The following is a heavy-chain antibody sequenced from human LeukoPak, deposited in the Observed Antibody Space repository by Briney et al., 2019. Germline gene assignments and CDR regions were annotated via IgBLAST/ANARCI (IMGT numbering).Heavy chain of an antibody. Sequence: GGSLRLSCAASGFSFNNYAMSWVRQAPGKGLEWVSAISTTGGSTYYADSVKGRFTVSRGNSKNTLSLQMDSLRVEDTALYYCAKDWTTVVTPKGYYFDSWGQGTLVTVSS. J-gene: IGHJ4*02. CDR2: ISTTGGST. V-gene: IGHV3-23*01. CDR3: AKDWTTVVTPKGYYFDS. CDR1: GFSFNNYA. D-gene: IGHD4-23*01.